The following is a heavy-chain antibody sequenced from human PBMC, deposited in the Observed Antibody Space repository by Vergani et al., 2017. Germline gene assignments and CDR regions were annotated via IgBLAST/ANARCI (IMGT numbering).Heavy chain of an antibody. Sequence: QVQLQESGPGQVKPSETLTLICAVSGYSISSGYYLGWIRQPPGKGLEWIGNIYHSGSTYYNPSLKSRVTISRDTSNNQFSLKLSSVTATDTAVYYCARYGDWSFDLWGRGTLVTVSS. CDR2: IYHSGST. V-gene: IGHV4-38-2*01. D-gene: IGHD3-10*01. CDR3: ARYGDWSFDL. J-gene: IGHJ2*01. CDR1: GYSISSGYY.